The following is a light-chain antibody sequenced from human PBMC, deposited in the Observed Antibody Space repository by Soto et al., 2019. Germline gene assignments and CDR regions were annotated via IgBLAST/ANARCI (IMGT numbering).Light chain of an antibody. V-gene: IGLV1-51*01. CDR2: DSN. J-gene: IGLJ3*02. CDR3: GTWDDGLDAV. CDR1: SSNIGNNY. Sequence: QSVLTQPPSVSAAPGQKVTISCSGTSSNIGNNYVSWYQQLPGTAPKLLIYDSNKRPSGIPDRFSGSNSGTSATLGITGLQTGDEADYYCGTWDDGLDAVFGGGTKLTVL.